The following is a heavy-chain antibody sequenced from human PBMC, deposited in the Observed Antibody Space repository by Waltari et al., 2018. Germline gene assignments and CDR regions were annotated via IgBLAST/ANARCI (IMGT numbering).Heavy chain of an antibody. D-gene: IGHD6-19*01. J-gene: IGHJ5*02. Sequence: EVQLLESGGGLVQPGGSLRLSCAASGFTFSSYAMSWVSQAPGKGLEWVSVIYSGGSTYYADSVKGRFTISRDNSKNTLYLQMNSLRAEDTAVYYCAKDLRAVAGTADNWFDPWGQGTLVTVSS. CDR3: AKDLRAVAGTADNWFDP. CDR2: IYSGGST. V-gene: IGHV3-23*03. CDR1: GFTFSSYA.